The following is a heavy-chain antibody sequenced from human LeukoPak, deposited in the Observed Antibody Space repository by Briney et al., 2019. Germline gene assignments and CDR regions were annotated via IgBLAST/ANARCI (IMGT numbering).Heavy chain of an antibody. CDR1: GHSISDHY. V-gene: IGHV4-59*11. CDR3: ATGGLRQLFDY. CDR2: IHYTGST. D-gene: IGHD3-16*01. J-gene: IGHJ4*02. Sequence: KSSETLSLTCTVSGHSISDHYWSWIRQSPGKGLEWIGYIHYTGSTKYHPSLESRVTIAINTSKNQFSLRLSSVTAADTAIYYCATGGLRQLFDYWGQGTLVTVFS.